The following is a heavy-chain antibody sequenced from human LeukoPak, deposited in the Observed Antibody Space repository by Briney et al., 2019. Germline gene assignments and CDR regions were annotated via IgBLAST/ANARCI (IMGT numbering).Heavy chain of an antibody. Sequence: GGSLRLSCAASGFTFSSYGMHWVRQAPGKGLEWVAVIWYDGSNKYYADSVKGRFTISRDNSKNTLYLQMNSLRAEDTAVYYCARENIVVVTAIRDAFDIWGQGTMVTVSS. CDR3: ARENIVVVTAIRDAFDI. J-gene: IGHJ3*02. V-gene: IGHV3-33*01. CDR2: IWYDGSNK. CDR1: GFTFSSYG. D-gene: IGHD2-21*02.